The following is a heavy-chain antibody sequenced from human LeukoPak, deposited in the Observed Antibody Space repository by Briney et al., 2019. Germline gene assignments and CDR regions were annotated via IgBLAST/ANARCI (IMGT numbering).Heavy chain of an antibody. CDR2: IYYSGST. D-gene: IGHD6-19*01. CDR3: ARARGSSGWYWFDP. V-gene: IGHV4-59*01. J-gene: IGHJ5*02. Sequence: SETLSLTCTVSGGSISSYYWSWIRQPPGKGLEWIGYIYYSGSTNYNPSLKSRVTISVDTSKNQFSLNLSSVTAADTAVYYCARARGSSGWYWFDPWGQGTLVTVSS. CDR1: GGSISSYY.